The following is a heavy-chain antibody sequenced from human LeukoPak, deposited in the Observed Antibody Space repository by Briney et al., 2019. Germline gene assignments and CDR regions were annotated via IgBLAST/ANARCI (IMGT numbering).Heavy chain of an antibody. CDR1: GFTFSSYA. V-gene: IGHV3-33*01. CDR3: AREVNGAYFFDY. J-gene: IGHJ4*02. Sequence: GGSLRLSCAASGFTFSSYAMDWVRQAPGKGLEWVAVIWSDGSNKYYADSVEGRFTISRDNSKNTLHLQMDSLRAEDTAVYYCAREVNGAYFFDYWGQGTLVTVFS. D-gene: IGHD2-8*01. CDR2: IWSDGSNK.